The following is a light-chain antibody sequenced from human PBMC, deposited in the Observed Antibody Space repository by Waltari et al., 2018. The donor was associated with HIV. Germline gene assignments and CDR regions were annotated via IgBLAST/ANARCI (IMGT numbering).Light chain of an antibody. CDR1: QSVSSSY. J-gene: IGKJ2*01. V-gene: IGKV3-20*01. Sequence: EIVLTQSPGTLSLSPVERATLSCRASQSVSSSYLAWYQQKPGQAPRLLIYGASSRATGIPDRFSGSGSGTDFTLTISRLEPEDFAVYYCQQYGSSPHTFGQGTKLEIK. CDR3: QQYGSSPHT. CDR2: GAS.